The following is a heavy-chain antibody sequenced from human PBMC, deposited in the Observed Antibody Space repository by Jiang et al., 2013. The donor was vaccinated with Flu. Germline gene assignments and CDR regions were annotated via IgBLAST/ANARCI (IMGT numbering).Heavy chain of an antibody. D-gene: IGHD5-12*01. Sequence: GFTFSSYSMNWVRQAPGKGLEWVSSISSSSSYIYYADSVKGRFTISRDNAKNSLYLQMNSLRAEDTAVYYCASGGGYEEFDYWGQGTLVTVSS. CDR1: GFTFSSYS. V-gene: IGHV3-21*01. CDR2: ISSSSSYI. J-gene: IGHJ4*02. CDR3: ASGGGYEEFDY.